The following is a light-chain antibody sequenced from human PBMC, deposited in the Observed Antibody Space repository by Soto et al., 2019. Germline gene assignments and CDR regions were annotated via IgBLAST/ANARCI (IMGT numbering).Light chain of an antibody. V-gene: IGLV8-61*01. J-gene: IGLJ3*02. CDR1: SGSVSTTYH. CDR2: NTD. Sequence: QAVVTQEPSFSVAPGRTVTFTCGLSSGSVSTTYHPSWYQQTPGKAPRTLIYNTDIRSSGVPDRFSGSILGNTAALTITGAQADDESHYYCALYMGSGIWVFGGGTKLTVL. CDR3: ALYMGSGIWV.